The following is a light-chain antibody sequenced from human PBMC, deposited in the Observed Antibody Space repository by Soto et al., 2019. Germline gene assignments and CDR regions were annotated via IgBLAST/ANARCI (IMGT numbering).Light chain of an antibody. CDR2: GAS. CDR3: QQSNSAPLT. Sequence: DIQMTQSPSSLSASVGDTVTLTCRASQSVDNYLNWYQQKPGKAPNLLIYGASSLHSGVPSRFSGSGSGTDFTLTISSLQAEDFATYYCQQSNSAPLTFGGGTKVEIK. J-gene: IGKJ4*01. CDR1: QSVDNY. V-gene: IGKV1-39*01.